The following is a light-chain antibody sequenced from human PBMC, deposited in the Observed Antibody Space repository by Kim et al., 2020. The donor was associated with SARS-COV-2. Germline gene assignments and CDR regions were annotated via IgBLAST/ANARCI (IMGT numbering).Light chain of an antibody. CDR1: SSDVGGYNY. CDR2: DVS. V-gene: IGLV2-14*03. Sequence: GQSITISSTGTSSDVGGYNYVSWYQQHPGKAPKLVIYDVSNRPSGVSNRFSGSKSGNTASLTISRLQAEDEADYYCSSYTSSSTVVFGGGTQLTVL. CDR3: SSYTSSSTVV. J-gene: IGLJ2*01.